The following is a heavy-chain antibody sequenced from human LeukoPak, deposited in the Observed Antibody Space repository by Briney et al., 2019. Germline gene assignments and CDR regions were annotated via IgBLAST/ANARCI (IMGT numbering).Heavy chain of an antibody. V-gene: IGHV1-24*01. CDR2: FDPEDGET. CDR3: ATTDRGGSYLDAFDI. J-gene: IGHJ3*02. CDR1: GYTLTELS. D-gene: IGHD1-26*01. Sequence: GASVKVSCKVSGYTLTELSMHWVRQAPGKGLEWMGGFDPEDGETIYAQKFQGRVTMTEDTSTDTAYMELSSLRSEDTAVYYCATTDRGGSYLDAFDIWGQGTMVTVSS.